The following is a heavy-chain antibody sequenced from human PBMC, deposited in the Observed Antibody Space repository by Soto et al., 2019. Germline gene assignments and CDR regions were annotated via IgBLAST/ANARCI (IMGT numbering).Heavy chain of an antibody. J-gene: IGHJ6*02. D-gene: IGHD3-3*01. CDR2: IVVGSGNT. CDR3: AADDGRDYDFWSGYYYYYYGMDV. V-gene: IGHV1-58*01. CDR1: GFTFTSSA. Sequence: ASVKVSCKASGFTFTSSAVQWVRQARGQRLEWIGWIVVGSGNTNYAQKFQERVTITRDMSTSTAYMELSSLRSEDTAVYYCAADDGRDYDFWSGYYYYYYGMDVWGQGTTVTVSS.